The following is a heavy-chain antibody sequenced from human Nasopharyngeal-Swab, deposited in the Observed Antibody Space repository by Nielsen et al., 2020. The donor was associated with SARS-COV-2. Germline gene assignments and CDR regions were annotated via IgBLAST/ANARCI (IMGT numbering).Heavy chain of an antibody. V-gene: IGHV3-33*01. CDR2: VWFDGSNE. CDR1: GFTFRKYA. D-gene: IGHD3-22*01. CDR3: ARESYDSSGYEYYFDY. Sequence: GESLKISCAASGFTFRKYAMQWVRQAPGKGLEWVATVWFDGSNEYYADSVKGRFTISRDNSKSTVDLQMNSLRVEDTAVYYCARESYDSSGYEYYFDYWGQGTLVTVSS. J-gene: IGHJ4*02.